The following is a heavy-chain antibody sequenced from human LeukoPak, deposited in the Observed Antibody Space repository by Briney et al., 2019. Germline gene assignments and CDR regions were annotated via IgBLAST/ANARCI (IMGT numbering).Heavy chain of an antibody. CDR1: GFIFSNHG. CDR3: AKENTNAMDYFDY. J-gene: IGHJ4*02. CDR2: ISYDGRKN. V-gene: IGHV3-30*18. Sequence: GGSLRLSCAVSGFIFSNHGMHWVRQAPGKGLEWLSVISYDGRKNYYADSVKGRFTISRDNSKDTLYLQMNSPRAEDTALYYCAKENTNAMDYFDYWGQGTLVTVSS.